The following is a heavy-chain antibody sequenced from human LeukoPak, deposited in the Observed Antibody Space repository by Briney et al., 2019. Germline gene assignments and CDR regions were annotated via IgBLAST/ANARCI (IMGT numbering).Heavy chain of an antibody. CDR3: ARECDGECYFIAFDY. J-gene: IGHJ4*02. CDR2: INPNSGGT. V-gene: IGHV1-2*02. CDR1: GCTFTGYY. Sequence: ASVKVSCKASGCTFTGYYMHWVRQAPGQGLEWMGWINPNSGGTNYAQKFQGRVTMTRDTSISTAYMELSRLRSDDTAVYFCARECDGECYFIAFDYWGQGSLVTVSS. D-gene: IGHD2-21*01.